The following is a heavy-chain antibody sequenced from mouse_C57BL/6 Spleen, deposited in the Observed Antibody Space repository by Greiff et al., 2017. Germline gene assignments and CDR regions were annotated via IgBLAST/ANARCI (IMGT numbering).Heavy chain of an antibody. CDR2: ISYSGST. Sequence: VQLKESGPGMVKPSQSLSLTCTVTGYSITSGYDWHWIRHFPGNKLEWMGYISYSGSTNYNPSLKSRISITHDTSKNHFFLKLNSVTTEDTATYYCARENYVVMDYWGQGTSVTVSS. D-gene: IGHD1-1*02. V-gene: IGHV3-1*01. CDR1: GYSITSGYD. CDR3: ARENYVVMDY. J-gene: IGHJ4*01.